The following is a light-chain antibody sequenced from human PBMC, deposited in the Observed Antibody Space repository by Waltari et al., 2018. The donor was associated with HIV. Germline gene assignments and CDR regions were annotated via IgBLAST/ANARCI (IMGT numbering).Light chain of an antibody. Sequence: QSALTQPASVSGSPGQSITISCTGTSSDVGSYNLVPWYQQHPGKAPKLMIYEGSKRPSGVSNRFSGSKSGNTASLTISGLQAEDEADYYCCSYAGSSTRRVFGGGTKLTVL. CDR2: EGS. CDR3: CSYAGSSTRRV. J-gene: IGLJ2*01. CDR1: SSDVGSYNL. V-gene: IGLV2-23*01.